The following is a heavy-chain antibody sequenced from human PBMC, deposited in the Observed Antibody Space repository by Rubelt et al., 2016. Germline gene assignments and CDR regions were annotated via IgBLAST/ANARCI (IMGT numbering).Heavy chain of an antibody. CDR3: AKVPIRTVTSTFDY. V-gene: IGHV3-23*01. D-gene: IGHD4-17*01. CDR2: ISGSGGST. Sequence: RLSCAASGFTFSSYAMSWVRPAPGKGLEWVSAISGSGGSTYYADSVKGRFTISRDNSKNTLYLQMNSLRAEDTAVYYCAKVPIRTVTSTFDYWGQGTLVTVSS. J-gene: IGHJ4*02. CDR1: GFTFSSYA.